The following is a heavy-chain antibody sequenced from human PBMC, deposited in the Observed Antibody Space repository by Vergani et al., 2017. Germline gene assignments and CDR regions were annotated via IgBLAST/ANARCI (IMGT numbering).Heavy chain of an antibody. J-gene: IGHJ4*02. CDR3: ARENNGRVDY. Sequence: QVQLQESGPGLVTPSQTLSLTGTVSGGPISSGGYYWSWIRRHPGKGLEWIGYIYYSGSTYYNPSLKSRVTISVDTSKNQFSLKLSSVTAADTAVYYCARENNGRVDYWGQGTLVTVSS. CDR2: IYYSGST. D-gene: IGHD1/OR15-1a*01. V-gene: IGHV4-31*03. CDR1: GGPISSGGYY.